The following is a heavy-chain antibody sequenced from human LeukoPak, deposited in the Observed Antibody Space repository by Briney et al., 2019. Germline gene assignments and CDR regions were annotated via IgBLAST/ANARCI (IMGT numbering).Heavy chain of an antibody. CDR3: ARAKEAWYSSSWERALDAFDI. D-gene: IGHD6-13*01. Sequence: ASVTVSCKASGYTFTSYAMHWVRQAPGQRLEWMGWINAGNGNTKYSQEFQGRVTITRDTSASTAYMELSSLRSEDMAVYYCARAKEAWYSSSWERALDAFDIWGQGTMVTVSS. V-gene: IGHV1-3*03. J-gene: IGHJ3*02. CDR1: GYTFTSYA. CDR2: INAGNGNT.